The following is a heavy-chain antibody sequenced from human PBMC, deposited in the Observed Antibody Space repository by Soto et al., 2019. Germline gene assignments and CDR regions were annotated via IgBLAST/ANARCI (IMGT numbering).Heavy chain of an antibody. D-gene: IGHD3-10*01. V-gene: IGHV3-21*06. CDR1: GFTFSSYS. CDR2: ISSSSSHI. J-gene: IGHJ4*02. CDR3: AREHLPYSSGSYPFDY. Sequence: LRLSCAASGFTFSSYSMNWVRQAPGKGLEWVSCISSSSSHIYYADSVKGRFTISRDNAKNSLYLQMNSLRAEDTAVYFCAREHLPYSSGSYPFDYWGQGTLVTVSS.